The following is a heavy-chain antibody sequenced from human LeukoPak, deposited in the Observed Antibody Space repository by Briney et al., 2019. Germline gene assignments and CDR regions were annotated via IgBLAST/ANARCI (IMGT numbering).Heavy chain of an antibody. Sequence: ASVKVSCKASGYTFTSYGISWVRQAPGQGLEWMGWISAYNGNTNYAQKLQGRVTMTTDTSTSTAYLELRSLRSDDTAVYYCARDFGWLSLDDAFDIWGQGTMVTVSS. CDR1: GYTFTSYG. J-gene: IGHJ3*02. CDR3: ARDFGWLSLDDAFDI. V-gene: IGHV1-18*01. D-gene: IGHD3-9*01. CDR2: ISAYNGNT.